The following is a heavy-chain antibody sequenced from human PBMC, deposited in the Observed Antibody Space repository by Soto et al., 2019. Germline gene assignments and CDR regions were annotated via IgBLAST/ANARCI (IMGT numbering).Heavy chain of an antibody. Sequence: EVPLVESGGGLVQPGGSLRLSCAASGFTFSSYSMNWVRQAPGKGLEWVSYISSSSSTIYYADSVKGRFTISRDNAKNSLYLQMNSLRDEDTAVYYCAREGDHSGYDSSFDYWGQGTLVTVSS. CDR1: GFTFSSYS. CDR2: ISSSSSTI. CDR3: AREGDHSGYDSSFDY. D-gene: IGHD5-12*01. V-gene: IGHV3-48*02. J-gene: IGHJ4*02.